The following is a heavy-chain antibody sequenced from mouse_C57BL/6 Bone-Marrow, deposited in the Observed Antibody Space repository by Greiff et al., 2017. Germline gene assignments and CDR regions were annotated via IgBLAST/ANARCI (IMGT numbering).Heavy chain of an antibody. V-gene: IGHV1-61*01. CDR3: ARSDGYPSFDY. CDR2: IYPSDSET. Sequence: QVQLQQPGAELVRPGSSVKLSCKASGYTFTSYWMDWVKQRPGQGLEWIGNIYPSDSETHYNQKFKDKATLTVDKSSSTAYMQLSSLTSEDSAVYYCARSDGYPSFDYWGQGTTLTVSS. J-gene: IGHJ2*01. D-gene: IGHD2-3*01. CDR1: GYTFTSYW.